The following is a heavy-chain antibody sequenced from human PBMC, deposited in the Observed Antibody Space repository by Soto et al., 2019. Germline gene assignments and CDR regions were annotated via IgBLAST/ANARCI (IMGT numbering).Heavy chain of an antibody. Sequence: EASVKVSCKASGYTFTGYYMHWVRQAPGQGLEWMGWINPSSGGTNHAQKFQGWVTTTRDTSISTAYMELSRLRSEDTAVYYCARDLNVAAAFFDYWGQGTLVPVSS. J-gene: IGHJ4*02. CDR1: GYTFTGYY. CDR2: INPSSGGT. V-gene: IGHV1-2*04. CDR3: ARDLNVAAAFFDY. D-gene: IGHD6-13*01.